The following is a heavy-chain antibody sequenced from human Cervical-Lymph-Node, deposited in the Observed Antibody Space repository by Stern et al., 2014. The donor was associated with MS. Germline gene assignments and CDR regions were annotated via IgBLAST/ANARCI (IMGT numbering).Heavy chain of an antibody. CDR3: ATGEEYSSSIDY. J-gene: IGHJ4*02. CDR1: GGTFSNYD. D-gene: IGHD6-6*01. CDR2: LIPLLGKS. Sequence: VQLVESGAEVRKPGSSVKVSCQASGGTFSNYDISWVRQAPGQGLEWMGGLIPLLGKSKYGQKFQGGLTLTADESTSTAYMELSSLRSEDTAVYYCATGEEYSSSIDYWGQGTLVTVSS. V-gene: IGHV1-69*01.